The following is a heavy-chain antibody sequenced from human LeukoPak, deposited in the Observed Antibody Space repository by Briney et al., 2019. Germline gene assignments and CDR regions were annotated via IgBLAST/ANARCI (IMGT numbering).Heavy chain of an antibody. V-gene: IGHV3-15*01. CDR3: TTYNEGIATT. D-gene: IGHD6-13*01. CDR1: GFTFSNAW. Sequence: GGSLRLSCAASGFTFSNAWMSWVRQAPGKGLEWVGRIKSKTDDGTTDYAAPVKGRFTISRDDSKNTLCLQMNSLKTEDTGVYYCTTYNEGIATTWDQGTLVTVSS. CDR2: IKSKTDDGTT. J-gene: IGHJ4*02.